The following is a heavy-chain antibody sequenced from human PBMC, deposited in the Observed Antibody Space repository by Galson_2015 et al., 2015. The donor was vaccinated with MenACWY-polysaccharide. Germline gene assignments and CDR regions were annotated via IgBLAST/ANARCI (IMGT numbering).Heavy chain of an antibody. Sequence: SVKASCKASGGSFRDYPITWVRQAPGQGLEWLGMIIPMIGAANYPQKFQGSVTITADESTRTIYMDLSSLRSEDTARYYGARGRTGRGAGHGGLEFGGQGSLGT. V-gene: IGHV1-69*11. CDR2: IIPMIGAA. CDR1: GGSFRDYP. CDR3: ARGRTGRGAGHGGLEF. D-gene: IGHD4/OR15-4a*01. J-gene: IGHJ4*02.